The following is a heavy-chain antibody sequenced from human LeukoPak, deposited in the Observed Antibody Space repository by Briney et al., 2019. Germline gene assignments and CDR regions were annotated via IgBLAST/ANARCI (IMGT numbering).Heavy chain of an antibody. J-gene: IGHJ6*02. D-gene: IGHD3-10*01. CDR3: ARDTMVRGGGHPHPRMDV. CDR1: GGSFSGYY. Sequence: SETLSLTCAVYGGSFSGYYWSWIRQPPGKGLEWIGEINHSGSTNYNPSLKSRVTIPVDTSKNQFSLKLSSVTAADTAVYYCARDTMVRGGGHPHPRMDVWGQGTTVTVSS. CDR2: INHSGST. V-gene: IGHV4-34*01.